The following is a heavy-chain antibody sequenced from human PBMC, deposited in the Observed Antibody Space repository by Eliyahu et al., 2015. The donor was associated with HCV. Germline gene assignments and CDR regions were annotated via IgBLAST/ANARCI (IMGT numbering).Heavy chain of an antibody. CDR3: AHSISGWYHHSPLDY. CDR1: GFSLSTSGVG. D-gene: IGHD6-19*01. Sequence: QITLKESGPTLVKPTQTLXLTCTFSGFSLSTSGVGVGWIRQPPGKALXWLALIYWDDDKRYSPSLKSRLTITKDTSKNQVVLTMTNMDPVDTATYYCAHSISGWYHHSPLDYWGQGTLVTVSS. CDR2: IYWDDDK. J-gene: IGHJ4*02. V-gene: IGHV2-5*02.